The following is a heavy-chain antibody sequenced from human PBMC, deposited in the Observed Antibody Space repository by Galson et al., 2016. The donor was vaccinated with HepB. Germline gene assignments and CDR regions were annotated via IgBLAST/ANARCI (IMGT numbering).Heavy chain of an antibody. CDR3: AHTTTQYYYYFDF. J-gene: IGHJ4*02. D-gene: IGHD3-10*01. CDR1: GFSLTTTGVG. CDR2: IYWDDYA. V-gene: IGHV2-5*02. Sequence: PALVKPTQTLTLTCNVSGFSLTTTGVGVGCIRQPPGEALQWLALIYWDDYARYSPSLRSRLPIAKDASRNNMALTLTNVDPVDTATYFCAHTTTQYYYYFDFWGQGALVTVSS.